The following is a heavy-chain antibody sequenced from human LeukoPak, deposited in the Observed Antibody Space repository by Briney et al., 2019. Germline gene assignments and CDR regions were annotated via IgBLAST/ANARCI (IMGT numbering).Heavy chain of an antibody. J-gene: IGHJ4*02. Sequence: PSETLSLTCTVSGYSLSSGYYWGWIRQPPGKGLEWIGYIYHSGSTYYNPSLKSRVTISVDRSKNQFSLKLSSVTAADTAVYYCARVFPGAYPLDYWGQGTLVTVSS. V-gene: IGHV4-38-2*02. CDR2: IYHSGST. CDR1: GYSLSSGYY. CDR3: ARVFPGAYPLDY. D-gene: IGHD3-3*01.